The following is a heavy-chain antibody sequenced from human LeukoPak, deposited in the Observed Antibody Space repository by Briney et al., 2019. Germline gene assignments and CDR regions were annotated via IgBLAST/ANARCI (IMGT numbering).Heavy chain of an antibody. D-gene: IGHD3-3*01. J-gene: IGHJ4*02. Sequence: SQTLSLTCTVSGGSISSGSYYWSWIRQPAGKGLEWIGYIYYSGSTNYNPSLKSRVTISVDTSKNQFSLKLSSVTAADTAVYYCARAGGYDFWSGYYRYWGQGTLVTVSS. CDR1: GGSISSGSYY. V-gene: IGHV4-61*10. CDR2: IYYSGST. CDR3: ARAGGYDFWSGYYRY.